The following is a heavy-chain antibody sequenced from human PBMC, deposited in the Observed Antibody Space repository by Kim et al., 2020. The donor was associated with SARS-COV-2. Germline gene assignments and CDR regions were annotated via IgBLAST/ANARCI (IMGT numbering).Heavy chain of an antibody. CDR2: IYYSGST. CDR3: ARASIAVNNWFDP. D-gene: IGHD6-19*01. J-gene: IGHJ5*02. V-gene: IGHV4-31*03. CDR1: GGSISSGGYY. Sequence: SETLSLTCTVSGGSISSGGYYWSWIRQHPGRGLEWIGYIYYSGSTYNNPSLKSRVTISVDTSKNQFSLKLSSVTAADTAVYYCARASIAVNNWFDPWGQGTLVTVSS.